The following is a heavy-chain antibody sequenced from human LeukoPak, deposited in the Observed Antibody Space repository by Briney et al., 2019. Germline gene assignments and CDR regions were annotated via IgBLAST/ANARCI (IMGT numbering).Heavy chain of an antibody. V-gene: IGHV3-7*01. D-gene: IGHD2/OR15-2a*01. Sequence: GSLRLSCAASGFTFSSYWMSWVRQAPGKGLEWVANIKQDGSEKYYVDSVKGRFTISRDNAKNSLYLQMNSLRAEDTAVYYCARESMPPPLIGYYYDYMDVWGKGTTVTVSS. CDR1: GFTFSSYW. CDR2: IKQDGSEK. J-gene: IGHJ6*03. CDR3: ARESMPPPLIGYYYDYMDV.